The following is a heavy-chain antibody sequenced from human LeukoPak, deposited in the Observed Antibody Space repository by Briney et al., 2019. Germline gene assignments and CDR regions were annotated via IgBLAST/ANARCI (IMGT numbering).Heavy chain of an antibody. CDR1: GFTLSSYA. Sequence: GGSLRLSCAASGFTLSSYAMSWVRQAPGKGLEWVSAIRGNGADTYYADSVKGRFTISRDNSKNTLYLQMNSLRAEDTAVYYCAKVPNSGSYYYFDYWGQGALVTVSS. V-gene: IGHV3-23*01. CDR2: IRGNGADT. J-gene: IGHJ4*02. D-gene: IGHD1-26*01. CDR3: AKVPNSGSYYYFDY.